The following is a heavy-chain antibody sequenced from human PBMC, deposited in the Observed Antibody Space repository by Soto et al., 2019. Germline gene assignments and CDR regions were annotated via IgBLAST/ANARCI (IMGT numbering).Heavy chain of an antibody. CDR2: IKQDGSQK. CDR3: AVDLLLRGMSDWFDP. CDR1: GFTFSSLW. Sequence: PGGSLRLSCAASGFTFSSLWRSWVRQAPGKGLEWVANIKQDGSQKYYVDSVKGRFTISRDNSENSLYLQLNSLRAEDTAVYYCAVDLLLRGMSDWFDPWGQGTLVTVSS. V-gene: IGHV3-7*05. J-gene: IGHJ5*02. D-gene: IGHD2-15*01.